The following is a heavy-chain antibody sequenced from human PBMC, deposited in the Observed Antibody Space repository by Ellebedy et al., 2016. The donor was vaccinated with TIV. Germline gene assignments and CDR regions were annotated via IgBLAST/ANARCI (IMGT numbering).Heavy chain of an antibody. Sequence: GGSLRLXXAASGFTFSSYGMHWVRQAPGKGLEWVAVISYDGSNKYYADSVKGRFTISRDNSKNTLYLQMNSLRAEDTAVYYCARDAGDGGYFDLWGRGTLVTVSS. CDR3: ARDAGDGGYFDL. D-gene: IGHD7-27*01. J-gene: IGHJ2*01. CDR1: GFTFSSYG. V-gene: IGHV3-30*03. CDR2: ISYDGSNK.